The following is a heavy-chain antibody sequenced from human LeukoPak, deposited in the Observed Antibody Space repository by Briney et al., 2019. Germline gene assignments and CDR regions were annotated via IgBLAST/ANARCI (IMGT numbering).Heavy chain of an antibody. Sequence: SETLSLTCTVSGGSISSGGYYWSWIRQPPGKGLEWIGYIYHSGSTYYNPSLKSRVTISVDRSKNQFSLKLSSVTAADTAVYYCARRTASRIDFWSGYSHGYHYMDVWGKGTTVTVSS. V-gene: IGHV4-30-2*01. CDR1: GGSISSGGYY. D-gene: IGHD3-3*01. J-gene: IGHJ6*03. CDR3: ARRTASRIDFWSGYSHGYHYMDV. CDR2: IYHSGST.